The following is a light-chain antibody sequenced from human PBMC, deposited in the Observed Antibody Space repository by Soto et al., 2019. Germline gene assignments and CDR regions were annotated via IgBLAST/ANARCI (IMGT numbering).Light chain of an antibody. V-gene: IGKV1-5*03. CDR2: KTS. CDR1: QSFSTW. CDR3: QQYNSYPYT. J-gene: IGKJ5*01. Sequence: DIQMTQSPSTLSASVGDRVTITCRASQSFSTWLAWYQQKPGKAPKLLIYKTSNLESGVPSRFSGSGSGAELTIIISSLQPEDFATYYCQQYNSYPYTFGQGTRLEI.